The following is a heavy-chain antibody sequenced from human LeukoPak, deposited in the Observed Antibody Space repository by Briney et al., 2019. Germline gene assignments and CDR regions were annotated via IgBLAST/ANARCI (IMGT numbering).Heavy chain of an antibody. CDR3: ARLYCSRTSCYLDY. Sequence: SEALSLTCTVSGGSVSSVSYYWSWIRQPPGKGLEWIGYISYRGSTNYNPSLKSRVTISVDTSKNQFSLKLSSVTAADTAVYYCARLYCSRTSCYLDYWGQGTLVTVSS. V-gene: IGHV4-61*01. CDR1: GGSVSSVSYY. D-gene: IGHD2-2*01. CDR2: ISYRGST. J-gene: IGHJ4*02.